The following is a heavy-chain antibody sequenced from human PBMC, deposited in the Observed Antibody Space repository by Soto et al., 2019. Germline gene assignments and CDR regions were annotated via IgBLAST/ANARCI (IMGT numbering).Heavy chain of an antibody. CDR3: AREIMTPGYYYYYYMDV. CDR1: GFTFSSYS. Sequence: AGSLRLSCAASGFTFSSYSMNWVRQAPGKGLEWVSYISSSSSTIYYADSVKGRFTISRDNAKNSLYLQMNSLRAEDTAVYYCAREIMTPGYYYYYYMDVWGKGTTVTVSS. V-gene: IGHV3-48*01. J-gene: IGHJ6*03. D-gene: IGHD4-4*01. CDR2: ISSSSSTI.